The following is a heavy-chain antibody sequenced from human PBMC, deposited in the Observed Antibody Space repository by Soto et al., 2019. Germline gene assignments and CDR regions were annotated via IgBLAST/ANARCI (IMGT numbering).Heavy chain of an antibody. V-gene: IGHV3-48*01. CDR1: GLTFSTYS. CDR3: ARDLDGSGSHYYYYGMDV. Sequence: GGSLRLSCAASGLTFSTYSMNWVRQAPGKGLEWVSYISSSSSTIFYTDSVKGRFTVSRDNAKNTLYLQMNSLRAEDTAVYYCARDLDGSGSHYYYYGMDVWGQGTTVTVSS. D-gene: IGHD3-10*01. J-gene: IGHJ6*02. CDR2: ISSSSSTI.